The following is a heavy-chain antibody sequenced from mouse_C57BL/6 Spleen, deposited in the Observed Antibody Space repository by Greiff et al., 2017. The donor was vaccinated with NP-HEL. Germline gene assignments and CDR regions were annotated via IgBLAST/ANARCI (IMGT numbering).Heavy chain of an antibody. D-gene: IGHD2-4*01. CDR3: ASPIYYDYDHWYLDV. CDR2: IHPNSGST. V-gene: IGHV1-64*01. Sequence: QVQLQQPGAELVKPGASVKLSCKASGYTFTSYWMHWVKQRPGQGLEWIGMIHPNSGSTNYNEKFKSKATLTVDKSSSTAYMQLSSLTSQDTAVYYCASPIYYDYDHWYLDVWGTGTTVTVSS. J-gene: IGHJ1*03. CDR1: GYTFTSYW.